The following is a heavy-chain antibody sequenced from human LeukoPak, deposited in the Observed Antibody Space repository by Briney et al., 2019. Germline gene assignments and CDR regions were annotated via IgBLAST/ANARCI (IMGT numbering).Heavy chain of an antibody. CDR3: TRDPRRLDY. CDR1: GYTFTSYD. V-gene: IGHV1-8*03. Sequence: ASVKVSCKASGYTFTSYDINWVRQATGQGLEWMGWRNSNSGNTGYAQKFQGRVTITRNTSISTAYMELSSLRSEDTAVYYCTRDPRRLDYWGQGTLVTVSS. CDR2: RNSNSGNT. J-gene: IGHJ4*02.